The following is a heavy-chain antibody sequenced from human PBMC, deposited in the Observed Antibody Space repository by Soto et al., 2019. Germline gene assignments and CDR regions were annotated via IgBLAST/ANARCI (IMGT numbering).Heavy chain of an antibody. CDR2: ISAYNGNT. Sequence: QVQLVQSGAEVKKPGASVKVSCKASGYTFTSYGISWVRQAPGQGLEWMGWISAYNGNTNYAQKLQGRVTMTTDTSTRTAYMEPMSLRSDDTAVYYCARGSFFGPDIVVVPAASFDYWGQGTLVTVSS. V-gene: IGHV1-18*01. J-gene: IGHJ4*02. D-gene: IGHD2-2*01. CDR1: GYTFTSYG. CDR3: ARGSFFGPDIVVVPAASFDY.